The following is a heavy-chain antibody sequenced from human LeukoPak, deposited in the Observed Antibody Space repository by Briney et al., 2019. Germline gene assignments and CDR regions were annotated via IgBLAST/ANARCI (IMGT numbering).Heavy chain of an antibody. Sequence: ASVKVSCKASGYTFTSYYMHWVRQAPGQGLEWMGIINPSGGSTSYAQKLQGRVTMTRDTSTSTVYMELSSLRSEDTAVYYCARASSGLGDHYYYYYGMDVWGQGTTVTVSS. D-gene: IGHD3-10*01. CDR2: INPSGGST. J-gene: IGHJ6*02. CDR1: GYTFTSYY. CDR3: ARASSGLGDHYYYYYGMDV. V-gene: IGHV1-46*01.